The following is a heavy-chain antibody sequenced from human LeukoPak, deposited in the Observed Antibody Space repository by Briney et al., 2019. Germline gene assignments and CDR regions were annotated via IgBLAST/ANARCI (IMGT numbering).Heavy chain of an antibody. CDR3: AKGSEQWELYDY. CDR2: IVGNGVT. CDR1: GLTFNNFA. V-gene: IGHV3-23*01. D-gene: IGHD1-26*01. Sequence: GGSLRLSCAVSGLTFNNFAMSWVRQAPGKGLEWVSAIVGNGVTFYTDSVKGRFTISRDNAKNTLYLQMNSLRADDTAIYYCAKGSEQWELYDYWGQGTLVTVSS. J-gene: IGHJ4*02.